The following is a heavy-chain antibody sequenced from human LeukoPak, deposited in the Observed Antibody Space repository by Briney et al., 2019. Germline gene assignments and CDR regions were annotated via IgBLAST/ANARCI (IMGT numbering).Heavy chain of an antibody. CDR2: IYYSGST. V-gene: IGHV4-59*12. CDR3: AHSSGYQLPFDY. D-gene: IGHD3-22*01. Sequence: PSETLSLTCTVPGGSISSYYWSWIRQPPGKGLEWIGFIYYSGSTNYNLSLKSRVTISVDTSKNQFSLKLSSVTAADTAVYYCAHSSGYQLPFDYWGQGTLVTVSS. J-gene: IGHJ4*02. CDR1: GGSISSYY.